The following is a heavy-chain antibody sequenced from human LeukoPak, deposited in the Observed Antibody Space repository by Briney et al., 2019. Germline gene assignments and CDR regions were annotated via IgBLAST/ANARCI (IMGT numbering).Heavy chain of an antibody. Sequence: GGSLRLSCAASGFTFSSYSMNWVRQAPGKGLEGVSSISSSSSYIYYADSGKGRFTISRDNAKNSLDLQMNSLRAEDTAVYYCARDHIIEHIVVVVAASPYYYYGMDVWGKGTTVTVSS. CDR1: GFTFSSYS. D-gene: IGHD2-15*01. CDR3: ARDHIIEHIVVVVAASPYYYYGMDV. CDR2: ISSSSSYI. V-gene: IGHV3-21*01. J-gene: IGHJ6*04.